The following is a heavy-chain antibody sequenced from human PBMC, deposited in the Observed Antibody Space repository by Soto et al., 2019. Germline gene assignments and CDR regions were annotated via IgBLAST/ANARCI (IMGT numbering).Heavy chain of an antibody. CDR2: IYYSGST. CDR3: AREKGTTGLFDY. J-gene: IGHJ4*02. Sequence: SETLSLTCTVSGGSISSSSYYWTWIRQHPGKGLEWIGYIYYSGSTYYNPSLKSRVTISLDTSKNQFSLKLSSVTAADTAVYYCAREKGTTGLFDYWGQGTLVTVSS. CDR1: GGSISSSSYY. D-gene: IGHD1-1*01. V-gene: IGHV4-31*03.